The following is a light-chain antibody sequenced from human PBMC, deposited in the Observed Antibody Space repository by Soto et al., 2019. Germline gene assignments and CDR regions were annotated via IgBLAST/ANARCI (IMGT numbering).Light chain of an antibody. CDR1: QNIYTY. V-gene: IGKV1-39*01. CDR3: QQSYSTPRT. CDR2: AAS. J-gene: IGKJ1*01. Sequence: DIQMTQSPSSLSASVGDRVTITCRASQNIYTYLNWYQQKPGKAPKLLIYAASSLQSGVPSRFSGSGSGTDFTLTISSRRPEDFATYFCQQSYSTPRTFGQGTKVEIK.